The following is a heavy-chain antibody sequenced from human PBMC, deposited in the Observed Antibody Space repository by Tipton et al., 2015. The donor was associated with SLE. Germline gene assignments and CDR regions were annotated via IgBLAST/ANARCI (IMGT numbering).Heavy chain of an antibody. V-gene: IGHV3-13*01. CDR3: AKGNYGDYWYFDL. CDR2: IGTAGDT. CDR1: GFTFSSYD. Sequence: GSLRLSCAASGFTFSSYDMYWVRQATGKGLEWVSAIGTAGDTYYPGSVKGRFTISRDNSKNTLYLQMNSLRAEDTAVYYCAKGNYGDYWYFDLWGRGTLVTVSS. J-gene: IGHJ2*01. D-gene: IGHD4-17*01.